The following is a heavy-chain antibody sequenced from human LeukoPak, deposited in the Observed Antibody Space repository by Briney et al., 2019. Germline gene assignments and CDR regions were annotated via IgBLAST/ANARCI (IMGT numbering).Heavy chain of an antibody. CDR1: GFTFSSYW. CDR2: INSDGSNT. D-gene: IGHD5-12*01. CDR3: ARVSGYVLDY. J-gene: IGHJ4*02. Sequence: GGSLRLSCAASGFTFSSYWMHWVRQAPGKGLVWVSRINSDGSNTIYADSVRGRFTISRDNAKNTLYLQMNSLRAEDTAVYYCARVSGYVLDYWGQGTLVTVPS. V-gene: IGHV3-74*01.